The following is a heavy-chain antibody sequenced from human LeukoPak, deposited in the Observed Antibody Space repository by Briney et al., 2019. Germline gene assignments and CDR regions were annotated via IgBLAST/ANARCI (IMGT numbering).Heavy chain of an antibody. V-gene: IGHV3-23*01. J-gene: IGHJ4*02. D-gene: IGHD1-26*01. Sequence: GSLRLSCAASGFTFSSYAMSWVRQAPGKGLEWVSAISGSGGSTYYADSVKGRFTISRDNAKNSLYLQMNSLRAEDTAVYYCAREVVGAIDYWGQGTLVTVSS. CDR3: AREVVGAIDY. CDR2: ISGSGGST. CDR1: GFTFSSYA.